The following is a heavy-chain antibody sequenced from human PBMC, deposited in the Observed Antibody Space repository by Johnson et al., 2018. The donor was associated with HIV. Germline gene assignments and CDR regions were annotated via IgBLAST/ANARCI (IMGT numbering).Heavy chain of an antibody. J-gene: IGHJ3*02. Sequence: QVQLVESGGGVVQPGRSLRLSCAASGFTFSSYAMHWVRQAPGKGLEWVAVISYDGSNKYYADSVKGRFTISRDNAKNSLYLQMNSLRAEDTAVYYCARYGYRPEAAVDIWGQGTMVTVSS. CDR2: ISYDGSNK. V-gene: IGHV3-30-3*01. CDR3: ARYGYRPEAAVDI. CDR1: GFTFSSYA. D-gene: IGHD5-24*01.